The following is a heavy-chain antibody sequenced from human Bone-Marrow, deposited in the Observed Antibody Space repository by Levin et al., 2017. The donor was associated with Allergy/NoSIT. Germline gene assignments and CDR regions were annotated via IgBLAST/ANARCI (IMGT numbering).Heavy chain of an antibody. CDR1: GLTFNNVW. J-gene: IGHJ4*02. Sequence: PGGSLRLSCAASGLTFNNVWVTWVRQAPGKGLEWVGRIKSKTDGGTIDYAAPVKGRFTISRDDSRNTLYLQMNSLKTEDTAVYYCTTDLLGSGYGWGYWGQGTLVTVSS. CDR3: TTDLLGSGYGWGY. V-gene: IGHV3-15*01. D-gene: IGHD5-12*01. CDR2: IKSKTDGGTI.